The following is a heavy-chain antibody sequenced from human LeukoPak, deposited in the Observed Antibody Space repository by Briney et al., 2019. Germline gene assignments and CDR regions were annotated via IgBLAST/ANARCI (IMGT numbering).Heavy chain of an antibody. Sequence: GGSLRLSCAASGFTFSSYSMNWVRQAPGKGLEWVSSISSSSSYIYYADSVKGRFTISRDNAKNSLYLQMNSLRAEDTAVYYFAKPPKTDSRCYYFPFDYWGQGTLVTVSS. CDR2: ISSSSSYI. V-gene: IGHV3-21*01. D-gene: IGHD3-22*01. J-gene: IGHJ4*02. CDR3: AKPPKTDSRCYYFPFDY. CDR1: GFTFSSYS.